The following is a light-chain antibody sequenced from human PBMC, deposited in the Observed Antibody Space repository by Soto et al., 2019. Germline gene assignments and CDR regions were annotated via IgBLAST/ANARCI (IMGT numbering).Light chain of an antibody. CDR3: TSYTPTGALV. V-gene: IGLV2-14*01. Sequence: QSVLTQPASVSGSPGQSITVSCTGTNTDVGGYNYVSWYQHRPGKDPRLMIYEVRNRLSGVSNRFSGSKSGNTSSLTISGLQSEDEADYYCTSYTPTGALVFGSGTKLTVL. CDR2: EVR. J-gene: IGLJ3*02. CDR1: NTDVGGYNY.